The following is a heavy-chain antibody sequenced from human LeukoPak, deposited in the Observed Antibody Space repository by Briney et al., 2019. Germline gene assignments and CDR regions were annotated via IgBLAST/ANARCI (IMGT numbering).Heavy chain of an antibody. J-gene: IGHJ4*02. D-gene: IGHD3-10*01. Sequence: PSETLSLTCTVSGGSISSYYWSWIRQPPGKGLEWIGYIYYSGSTNYNPSLKSRVTISVDTSKNQFSLKLSSVTAADTAVYYCAIGLSGLVDYFDYWGQGTLVTVSS. CDR3: AIGLSGLVDYFDY. CDR1: GGSISSYY. V-gene: IGHV4-59*01. CDR2: IYYSGST.